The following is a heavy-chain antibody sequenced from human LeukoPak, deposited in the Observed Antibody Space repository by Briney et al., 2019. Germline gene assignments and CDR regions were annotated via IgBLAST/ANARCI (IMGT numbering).Heavy chain of an antibody. J-gene: IGHJ4*02. CDR1: GYSFTSYW. Sequence: GESLKISCKGSGYSFTSYWIGWVRQMPGKGLEWMGIIYAGDSDTRYGPSFQGQVTISAGKSISTAYLQWDSLKASDSAIYYCARLRDGYNSPFDYWGQGTLVTVSS. CDR3: ARLRDGYNSPFDY. CDR2: IYAGDSDT. V-gene: IGHV5-51*01. D-gene: IGHD5-24*01.